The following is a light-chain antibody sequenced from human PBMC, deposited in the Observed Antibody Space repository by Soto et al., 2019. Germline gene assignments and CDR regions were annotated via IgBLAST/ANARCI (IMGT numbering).Light chain of an antibody. Sequence: IVLTQSPGTLSLSPGERATLSCRASHSVSSSYLAWYQQKPGQAPRLLIYDASNRATGIPARFSGSGSGTDLTLTISSLEPEDFGVYYCQQRSNWPPVTFGGGTRLEIK. CDR1: HSVSSSY. CDR2: DAS. V-gene: IGKV3D-20*02. CDR3: QQRSNWPPVT. J-gene: IGKJ5*01.